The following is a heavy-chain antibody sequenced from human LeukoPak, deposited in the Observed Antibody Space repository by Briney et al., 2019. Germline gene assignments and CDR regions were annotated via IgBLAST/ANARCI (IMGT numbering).Heavy chain of an antibody. D-gene: IGHD3-22*01. Sequence: SETLSLTCAVSGGSISSSNWWSWVRQPPGKGLEWIGEIYHSGSTNYNPSLKSRVTISVDKSKNQFSLKLSSVTAADTAVYYCAVRQYYYDSSGYSAFDIWGQGTMVTVSS. CDR2: IYHSGST. V-gene: IGHV4-4*02. CDR1: GGSISSSNW. CDR3: AVRQYYYDSSGYSAFDI. J-gene: IGHJ3*02.